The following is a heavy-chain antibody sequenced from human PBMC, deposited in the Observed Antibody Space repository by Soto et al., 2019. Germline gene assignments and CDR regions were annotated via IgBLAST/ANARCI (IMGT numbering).Heavy chain of an antibody. CDR2: ISASAITT. V-gene: IGHV3-23*04. J-gene: IGHJ4*02. Sequence: EVQLVDSGGGLVQPGESLRLSCAGSGFTFSAYAMSWVRQAPGKGLEWVSSISASAITTYNTDSVRGRFTISRDNSRNTVYLQMNSPRAEDPAVYFCAKPPGFNNVVPAYFDYWGGGTRVTVSS. CDR1: GFTFSAYA. CDR3: AKPPGFNNVVPAYFDY. D-gene: IGHD2-15*01.